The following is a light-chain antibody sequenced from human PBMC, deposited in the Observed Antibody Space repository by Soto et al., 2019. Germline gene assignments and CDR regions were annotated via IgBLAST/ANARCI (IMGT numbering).Light chain of an antibody. CDR2: GAS. Sequence: EIVSTQSPGTLSLSPGERATLSCRASQSVSSSYLAWYQQKPGQAPRLLIYGASGRATGIPDRFSGSVSGTDFTLTISRLEPEDFAVYYCQQYGSSPPVTFGQGTRLEIK. J-gene: IGKJ5*01. CDR3: QQYGSSPPVT. V-gene: IGKV3-20*01. CDR1: QSVSSSY.